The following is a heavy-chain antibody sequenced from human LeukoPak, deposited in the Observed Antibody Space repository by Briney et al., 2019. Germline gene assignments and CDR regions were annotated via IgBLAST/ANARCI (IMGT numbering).Heavy chain of an antibody. CDR1: GRSLSTNS. J-gene: IGHJ4*02. CDR3: ARGDYGILTGYVLDH. D-gene: IGHD3-9*01. CDR2: VFPTGGA. V-gene: IGHV4-4*07. Sequence: SDTLSLTCTVSGRSLSTNSWYWTRQSAGKGLEWIGRVFPTGGADYHPSLSSRVIMSMDTSKSQFSLRLRSVSAADTAVYYCARGDYGILTGYVLDHWSQGILVTVSS.